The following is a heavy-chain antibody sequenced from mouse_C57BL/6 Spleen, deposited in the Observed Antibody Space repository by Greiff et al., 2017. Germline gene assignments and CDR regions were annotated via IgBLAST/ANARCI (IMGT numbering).Heavy chain of an antibody. CDR1: GYTFTSYW. D-gene: IGHD1-1*01. V-gene: IGHV1-50*01. Sequence: VQLQQPGAELVKPGASVKLSCKASGYTFTSYWMQWVKQRPGQGLEWIGEIDPSDSYTNYNQKFKGKATLTVDPSSRTAYMQLSSLTSENSAVYYCASHGSSYYFDYWGQGTTLTVSS. CDR3: ASHGSSYYFDY. J-gene: IGHJ2*01. CDR2: IDPSDSYT.